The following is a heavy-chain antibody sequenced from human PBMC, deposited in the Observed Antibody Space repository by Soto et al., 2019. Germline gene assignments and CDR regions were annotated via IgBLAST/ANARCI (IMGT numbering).Heavy chain of an antibody. D-gene: IGHD3-22*01. Sequence: QVQLQESGPGLVKPSQTLSLTCTISGGSINSGGYYWSWIRQHPGKGLEWIGYINYSGSTNYNPSLKSRVIISRDTSKNQLSLNLSSVTAADTAIYHCATNYYNTKVYGYWGQGTLVTVSS. V-gene: IGHV4-31*03. CDR2: INYSGST. CDR1: GGSINSGGYY. CDR3: ATNYYNTKVYGY. J-gene: IGHJ4*02.